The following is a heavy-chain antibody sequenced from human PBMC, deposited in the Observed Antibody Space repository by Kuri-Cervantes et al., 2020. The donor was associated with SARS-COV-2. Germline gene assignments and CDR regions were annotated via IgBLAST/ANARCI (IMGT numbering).Heavy chain of an antibody. CDR2: IIPIFGTA. CDR3: ARASGAFGVVIGLGWFDP. CDR1: GDTFSSYA. V-gene: IGHV1-69*13. Sequence: SVKVSCKASGDTFSSYAISWVRQAPGQGLEWMGGIIPIFGTANYAQKFQGRVTITADESTSTAYMELSSLRSEDTAVYYCARASGAFGVVIGLGWFDPWGQGTPVTVSS. D-gene: IGHD3-3*01. J-gene: IGHJ5*02.